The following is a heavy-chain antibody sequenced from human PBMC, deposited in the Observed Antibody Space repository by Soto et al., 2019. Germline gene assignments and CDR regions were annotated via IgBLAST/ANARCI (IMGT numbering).Heavy chain of an antibody. Sequence: ASVKVSCKASGYTFTGYYMHWVRQAPGQGLEWMGWINPNSGGTNYAQKFQGWVTMTRDTSISTAYMELSRLRSDDTAVYYCARDRFGSSYYGMDVWGQGTTVTVSS. J-gene: IGHJ6*02. D-gene: IGHD6-13*01. CDR1: GYTFTGYY. V-gene: IGHV1-2*04. CDR2: INPNSGGT. CDR3: ARDRFGSSYYGMDV.